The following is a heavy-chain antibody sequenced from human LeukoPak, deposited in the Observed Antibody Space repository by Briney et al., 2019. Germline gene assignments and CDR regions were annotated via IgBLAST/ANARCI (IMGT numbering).Heavy chain of an antibody. D-gene: IGHD3-22*01. CDR3: ARGQEDYSKYYYDSSPRYYFDY. V-gene: IGHV3-53*04. J-gene: IGHJ4*02. Sequence: GGSLRLSCAASGFTVSSNHMSWVRQAPGKGLEWVSVIYSGGSTYYADSVKGRFTISRHNSKNTLYLQMNSLRAEDTAVYYCARGQEDYSKYYYDSSPRYYFDYWGQGTLVTVSS. CDR1: GFTVSSNH. CDR2: IYSGGST.